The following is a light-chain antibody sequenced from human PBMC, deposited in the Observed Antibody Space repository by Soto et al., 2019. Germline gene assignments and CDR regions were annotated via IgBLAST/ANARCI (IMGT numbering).Light chain of an antibody. CDR2: AAS. CDR1: QNIGNR. CDR3: LQVANFPRT. V-gene: IGKV1-12*01. J-gene: IGKJ1*01. Sequence: DIQMTQSPSSVSASIGDSVTITCRASQNIGNRLAWFQQKPGKPPKLLIEAASTLEIGVPSTFSGSGSGTEFSLTISSLGTEDFATYYCLQVANFPRTFGQGTKVDI.